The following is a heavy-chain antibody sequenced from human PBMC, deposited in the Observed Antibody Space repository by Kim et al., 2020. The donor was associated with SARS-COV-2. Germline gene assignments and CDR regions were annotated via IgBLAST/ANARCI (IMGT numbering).Heavy chain of an antibody. CDR1: GFTFSSYA. CDR2: ISYDGSNK. J-gene: IGHJ4*02. CDR3: ARDWGELWFGEADY. Sequence: GGSLRLSCAASGFTFSSYAMHWVRQAPGKGLEWVAVISYDGSNKYYADSVKGRFTISRDNSKNTLYLQMNSLRAEDTAVYYCARDWGELWFGEADYWGQG. V-gene: IGHV3-30*04. D-gene: IGHD3-10*01.